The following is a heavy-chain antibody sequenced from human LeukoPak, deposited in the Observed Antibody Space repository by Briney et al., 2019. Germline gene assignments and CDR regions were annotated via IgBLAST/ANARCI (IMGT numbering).Heavy chain of an antibody. CDR1: GYTFTSYH. Sequence: GASVKGSCKASGYTFTSYHMHWVRQAPGQGLDWMGIINPSAGITTYAQKFQGRVAMTKDTSTSTVYMELSSLRSEDTAVYYCARSQYITMIVARLYQFDDWGQGTLVTVSS. CDR3: ARSQYITMIVARLYQFDD. CDR2: INPSAGIT. V-gene: IGHV1-46*01. J-gene: IGHJ4*02. D-gene: IGHD3-22*01.